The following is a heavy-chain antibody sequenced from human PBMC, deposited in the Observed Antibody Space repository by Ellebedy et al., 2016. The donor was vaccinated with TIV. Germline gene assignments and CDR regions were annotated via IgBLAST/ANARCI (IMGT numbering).Heavy chain of an antibody. J-gene: IGHJ6*02. CDR2: SRNKANSYTT. V-gene: IGHV3-72*01. CDR1: GFTFTDAW. CDR3: ARHPSVAGPGDV. Sequence: GESLKISCSASGFTFTDAWMNWVRQTPGKGLEWVARSRNKANSYTTEYAASVKGRFTISRDDSKNSLYLQMNSLKSEDTAVYYCARHPSVAGPGDVWGQGTTVTVSS. D-gene: IGHD6-19*01.